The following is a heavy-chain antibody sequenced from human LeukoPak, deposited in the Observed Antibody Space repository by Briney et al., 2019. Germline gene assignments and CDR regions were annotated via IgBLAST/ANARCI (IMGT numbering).Heavy chain of an antibody. D-gene: IGHD6-19*01. Sequence: ASVKVSCKASGYTFTGYYMHWVRQAPGQGLEWMGWINPNSGGTNYAQKFQGRVTMTRDTSISTAYMELSRLRSDDTAVYYCARGGYSSGWYTPRPLHYFDYWGQGTLVTVSS. CDR1: GYTFTGYY. CDR3: ARGGYSSGWYTPRPLHYFDY. J-gene: IGHJ4*02. V-gene: IGHV1-2*02. CDR2: INPNSGGT.